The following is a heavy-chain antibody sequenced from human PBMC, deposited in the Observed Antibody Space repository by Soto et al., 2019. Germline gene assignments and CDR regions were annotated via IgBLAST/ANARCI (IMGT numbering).Heavy chain of an antibody. CDR1: GGTFSSYA. CDR2: IIPIFGTA. J-gene: IGHJ4*02. CDR3: ARDRFSYYYDSSGYKNREYYFDY. V-gene: IGHV1-69*13. Sequence: APVKVSCKASGGTFSSYAISWARQAPGQGLEWMGGIIPIFGTANYAQKFQGRVTITADESTSTAYMELSSLRSEDTAVYYCARDRFSYYYDSSGYKNREYYFDYWGQGTLVTVSS. D-gene: IGHD3-22*01.